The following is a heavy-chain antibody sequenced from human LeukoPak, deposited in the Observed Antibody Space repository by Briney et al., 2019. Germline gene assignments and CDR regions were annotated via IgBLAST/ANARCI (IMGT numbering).Heavy chain of an antibody. V-gene: IGHV3-7*01. J-gene: IGHJ2*01. Sequence: GGSLRLSCVTSGFRFSNCWMSWVRQTPGKGLEWVANIKEDGSKTYYVDSVKGRFTISRDNAKNSLYLQMNSLRAEDTAVYYCARDSPYGGYFDLWGRGTLVTVSS. CDR2: IKEDGSKT. CDR3: ARDSPYGGYFDL. CDR1: GFRFSNCW. D-gene: IGHD4-17*01.